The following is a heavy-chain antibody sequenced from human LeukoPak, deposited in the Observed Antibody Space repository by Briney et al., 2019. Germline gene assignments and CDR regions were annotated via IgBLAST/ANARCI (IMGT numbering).Heavy chain of an antibody. Sequence: GGSLRLSCAASGFTFGSYSVNWVRQAPGKGLEWVSYISSSTIWYADSVKGRFTISRDSAKTSLYLQMNSLRAEDTAIYYCARDHLYAFDYWGQGTLVTVSS. CDR2: ISSSTI. J-gene: IGHJ4*02. CDR3: ARDHLYAFDY. D-gene: IGHD2-8*01. CDR1: GFTFGSYS. V-gene: IGHV3-48*01.